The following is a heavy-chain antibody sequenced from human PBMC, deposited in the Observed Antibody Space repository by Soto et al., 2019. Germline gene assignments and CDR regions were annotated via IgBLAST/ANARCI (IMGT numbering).Heavy chain of an antibody. CDR1: GGSMSTYF. J-gene: IGHJ4*02. CDR3: SRGTVTVDYFDY. D-gene: IGHD4-4*01. CDR2: IYYSGNT. Sequence: KTSETLSLTCTVSGGSMSTYFWSWIRQPPGKGLEWIGYIYYSGNTNYNPSLKSRVTISVDTSKNQFSLKLNSVTAADTAVYYCSRGTVTVDYFDYWGQGTLVTVSS. V-gene: IGHV4-59*01.